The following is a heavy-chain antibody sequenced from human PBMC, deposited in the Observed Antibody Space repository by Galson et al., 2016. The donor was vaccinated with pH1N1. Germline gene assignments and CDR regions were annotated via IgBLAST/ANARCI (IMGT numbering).Heavy chain of an antibody. CDR1: GFTVSSNY. Sequence: SLRLSCAASGFTVSSNYMTWVRQAPGKGLEWVSVIYSGGSTYYADSVKCRFTTSRDNSKNTLYLEMNSLRAEDTAVYYCARDQGSSWYAGALDIWGQGTMVTVSS. CDR3: ARDQGSSWYAGALDI. CDR2: IYSGGST. J-gene: IGHJ3*02. V-gene: IGHV3-53*01. D-gene: IGHD6-13*01.